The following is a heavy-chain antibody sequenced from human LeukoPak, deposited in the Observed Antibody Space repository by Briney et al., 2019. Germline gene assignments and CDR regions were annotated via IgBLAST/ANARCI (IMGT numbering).Heavy chain of an antibody. D-gene: IGHD3-16*02. Sequence: GGSLRLSCAASGFTFSSYDMHWVRQAPGKGLEWVAVKSNDGSNKYYGDSVKGRFTISRDNSKNTLYLQMNSLRGEDTAVYYCAKGDTVRRSFDYWGQGTLVTVSS. V-gene: IGHV3-30*18. CDR3: AKGDTVRRSFDY. J-gene: IGHJ4*02. CDR2: KSNDGSNK. CDR1: GFTFSSYD.